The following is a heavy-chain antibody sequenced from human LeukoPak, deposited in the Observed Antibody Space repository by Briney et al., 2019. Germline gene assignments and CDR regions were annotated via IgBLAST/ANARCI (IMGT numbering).Heavy chain of an antibody. CDR3: VKRSRDGYNALDY. CDR1: GGTFSSYA. Sequence: SVKVSCKASGGTFSSYAISWVRQAPGQGLEWMGRIIPILGIANYAQKFQGRVTITADKSTSTAYMELSSLRSEDTAVYYCVKRSRDGYNALDYWGQGTLVTVSS. J-gene: IGHJ4*02. D-gene: IGHD5-24*01. V-gene: IGHV1-69*04. CDR2: IIPILGIA.